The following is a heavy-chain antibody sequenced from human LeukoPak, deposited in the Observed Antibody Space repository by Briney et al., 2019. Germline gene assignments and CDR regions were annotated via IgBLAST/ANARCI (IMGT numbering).Heavy chain of an antibody. Sequence: GGSLRLSCAASGFTFSSYGMHWVRQAPGKGLEWVAFIRYDGSNKYYADSVKGRFTISRDNSKNTLYLQMSSLRAEDTAVYYCAKDGPFFCSGGSCYSGYFDYWGQGTLVTVSS. CDR1: GFTFSSYG. D-gene: IGHD2-15*01. CDR2: IRYDGSNK. CDR3: AKDGPFFCSGGSCYSGYFDY. J-gene: IGHJ4*02. V-gene: IGHV3-30*02.